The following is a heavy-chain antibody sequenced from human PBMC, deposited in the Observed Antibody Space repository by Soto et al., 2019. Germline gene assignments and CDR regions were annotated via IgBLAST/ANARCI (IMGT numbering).Heavy chain of an antibody. CDR3: ARDSKEYDFWSGRSMDV. D-gene: IGHD3-3*01. Sequence: PSETLSLTCTVSGGSISSYYWSWIRQPAGKGLEWIGRIYTSGSTNYNPSLKSRVTMSVDTSKNQFSLKLSSVTAADTAVYYCARDSKEYDFWSGRSMDVWGQGTTVTVSS. J-gene: IGHJ6*02. CDR2: IYTSGST. CDR1: GGSISSYY. V-gene: IGHV4-4*07.